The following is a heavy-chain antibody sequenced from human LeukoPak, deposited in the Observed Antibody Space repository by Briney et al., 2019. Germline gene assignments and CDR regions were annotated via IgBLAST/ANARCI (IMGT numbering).Heavy chain of an antibody. V-gene: IGHV3-23*01. J-gene: IGHJ4*02. CDR2: ITGRGVPT. D-gene: IGHD3-22*01. CDR1: GFSFTNSA. CDR3: AKDWLHSSDSVIYCFDS. Sequence: QPGGSLRLSCAASGFSFTNSAMGWVRPAPGKGLEWVSVITGRGVPTYYADSVKGRFTISRDNSKNTLYLQMNSLRAEDTAVYYCAKDWLHSSDSVIYCFDSWGQGTLVTVSS.